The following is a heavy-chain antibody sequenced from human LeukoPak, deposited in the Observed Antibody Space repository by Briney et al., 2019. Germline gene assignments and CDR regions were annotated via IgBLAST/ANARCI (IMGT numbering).Heavy chain of an antibody. D-gene: IGHD1-1*01. Sequence: GRSLRLSCAASGFTFSGYWMSWVRQAPGKGLEWVANIKQDGSEKYYVDSVKGRFTISRDNAKNSLYLQMNSLRAEDTAVYYCASNWAFDYWGQGTLVTVSS. CDR2: IKQDGSEK. CDR3: ASNWAFDY. V-gene: IGHV3-7*01. J-gene: IGHJ4*02. CDR1: GFTFSGYW.